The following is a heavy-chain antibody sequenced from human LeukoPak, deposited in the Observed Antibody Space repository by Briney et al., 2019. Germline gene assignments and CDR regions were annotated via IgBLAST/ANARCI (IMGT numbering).Heavy chain of an antibody. V-gene: IGHV3-23*01. CDR3: AKDPAYYYDSSGYMPYFDY. D-gene: IGHD3-22*01. J-gene: IGHJ4*02. CDR2: ISRNGGST. Sequence: GGSLRLSCAASGFTFSSYAMSWVRQARGKGLGWVSAISRNGGSTYYADSVKGRFTNSRDNSKNTLYLQMNSLRADDTAVYYCAKDPAYYYDSSGYMPYFDYWGQGTLVTVSS. CDR1: GFTFSSYA.